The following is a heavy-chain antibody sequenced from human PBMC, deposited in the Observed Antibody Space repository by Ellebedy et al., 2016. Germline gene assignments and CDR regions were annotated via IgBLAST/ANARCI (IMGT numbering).Heavy chain of an antibody. CDR1: GGSISSSSYY. J-gene: IGHJ6*02. CDR2: IYYSGST. V-gene: IGHV4-61*01. CDR3: ARVSSIAARGYYGMDV. D-gene: IGHD6-6*01. Sequence: SETLSLTCTVSGGSISSSSYYWSWIRQPPGKGLEWIGYIYYSGSTNYNPSLKSRVTISVDTSKNQFSLKLSSVTAADTAVYYCARVSSIAARGYYGMDVWGQGTTVTVS.